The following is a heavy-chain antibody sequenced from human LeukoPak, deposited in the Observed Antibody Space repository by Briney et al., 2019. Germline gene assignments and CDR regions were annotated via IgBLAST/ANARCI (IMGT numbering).Heavy chain of an antibody. CDR1: GGSISSYF. Sequence: PSETLSLTCTVSGGSISSYFWSWLRQPAGKGLEWIGRIYNGGIITYNPSLKSRVTMSIDTSNNQFSLRLRFVTAADTAVYYCARDSGTTGEVKFDPWGQGTLVTVSS. J-gene: IGHJ5*02. V-gene: IGHV4-4*07. D-gene: IGHD3-10*01. CDR2: IYNGGII. CDR3: ARDSGTTGEVKFDP.